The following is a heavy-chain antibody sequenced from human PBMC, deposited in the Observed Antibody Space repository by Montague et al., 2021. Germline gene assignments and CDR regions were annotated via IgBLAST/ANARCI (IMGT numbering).Heavy chain of an antibody. CDR3: ARDQVGDSSSTVFDY. J-gene: IGHJ4*02. D-gene: IGHD2-2*01. CDR2: IPYDGGNK. V-gene: IGHV3-30-3*01. Sequence: SLRLSCAASGFPFSSYAMHWVRRAPGKGLEWVAVIPYDGGNKYYADSVKGRFTISRDNFKNTLYVQMNSLRPEDTAVYYCARDQVGDSSSTVFDYWGQGTLVTVSS. CDR1: GFPFSSYA.